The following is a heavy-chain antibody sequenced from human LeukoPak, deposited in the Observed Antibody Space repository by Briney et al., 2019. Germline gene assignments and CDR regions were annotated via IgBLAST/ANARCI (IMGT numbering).Heavy chain of an antibody. V-gene: IGHV3-74*01. D-gene: IGHD3-16*01. CDR2: MNSDGTTI. J-gene: IGHJ4*02. CDR1: GFTXSSTW. CDR3: ATAGYYRFDY. Sequence: GGSLRLSCIGSGFTXSSTWMXXVXXXPXXXXXXLSRMNSDGTTINYADSVKGRFTISRDNAKNTLYLQMNSLGADDTAVYYCATAGYYRFDYWGQGTLVTVSS.